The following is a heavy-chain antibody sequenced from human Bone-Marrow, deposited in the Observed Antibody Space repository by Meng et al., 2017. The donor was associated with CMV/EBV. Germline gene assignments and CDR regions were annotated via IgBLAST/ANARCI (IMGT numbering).Heavy chain of an antibody. D-gene: IGHD5-12*01. CDR1: GYTFTGYY. CDR2: INPNNGGT. J-gene: IGHJ3*02. Sequence: ASVKVSCKASGYTFTGYYMHWVRQAPGQGREWMGWINPNNGGTNYAQKFQGRVTMTRDTSISTAYMELSRLRSDDTAVYYCARGFYSGYDYLDAFDIWGQGTMVTVSS. V-gene: IGHV1-2*02. CDR3: ARGFYSGYDYLDAFDI.